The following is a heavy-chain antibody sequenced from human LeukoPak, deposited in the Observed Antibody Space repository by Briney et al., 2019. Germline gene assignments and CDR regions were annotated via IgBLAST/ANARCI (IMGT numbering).Heavy chain of an antibody. J-gene: IGHJ3*02. Sequence: ASVKVSCKASGYTFTSYGISWVRQAPGQGLEWMGGIIPIFGTANYAQKFQGRVTITADESTSTAYMELSSLRSEDTAVYYCARDAKEWSSGAFDIWGQGTMVTVSS. CDR2: IIPIFGTA. CDR1: GYTFTSYG. V-gene: IGHV1-69*13. CDR3: ARDAKEWSSGAFDI. D-gene: IGHD3-3*01.